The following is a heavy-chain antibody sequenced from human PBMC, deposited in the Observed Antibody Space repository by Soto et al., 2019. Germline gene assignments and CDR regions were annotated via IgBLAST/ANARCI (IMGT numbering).Heavy chain of an antibody. CDR2: IKSKTDGGAT. D-gene: IGHD4-17*01. J-gene: IGHJ4*02. Sequence: GGSLRLSCAASGFTFSIAWMSWVRQAPGKGLEWVGRIKSKTDGGATDYAAPVKGRFTISRDDSKNTLWLQMNSLKTEDTAVYYCTVYGGNGAFDSWGQGTLVTVS. CDR3: TVYGGNGAFDS. CDR1: GFTFSIAW. V-gene: IGHV3-15*01.